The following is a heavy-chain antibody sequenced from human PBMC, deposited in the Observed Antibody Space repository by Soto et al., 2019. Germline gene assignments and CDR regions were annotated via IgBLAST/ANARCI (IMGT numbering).Heavy chain of an antibody. CDR2: LYTEGTT. CDR1: GLTVSHNY. J-gene: IGHJ4*02. CDR3: AKSGLFDSSGYHHPHFDS. V-gene: IGHV3-53*01. Sequence: GGSLRLSCVASGLTVSHNYMAWVRQAPEMGLEWVSILYTEGTTYYADSAKGRFTISRDSSKNTLFLQMNSLRAEDTAVYYCAKSGLFDSSGYHHPHFDSWGPGALVTVSS. D-gene: IGHD3-22*01.